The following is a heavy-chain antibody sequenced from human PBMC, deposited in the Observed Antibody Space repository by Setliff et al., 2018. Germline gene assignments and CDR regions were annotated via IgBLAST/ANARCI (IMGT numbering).Heavy chain of an antibody. CDR3: ARTCSGSGCYAGLES. V-gene: IGHV1-69-2*01. D-gene: IGHD2-15*01. CDR2: IDPRDDFT. CDR1: GYSFSDFY. J-gene: IGHJ4*02. Sequence: ASVKVSCKASGYSFSDFYMHWVRQVPGEGLEALGRIDPRDDFTVYAERFKDRLTITADTSTDTSYMEMSSLRPEDTAVYYCARTCSGSGCYAGLESWGQGTPVTVSS.